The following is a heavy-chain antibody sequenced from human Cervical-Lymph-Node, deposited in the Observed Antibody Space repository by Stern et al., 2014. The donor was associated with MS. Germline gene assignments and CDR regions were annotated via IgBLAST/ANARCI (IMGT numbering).Heavy chain of an antibody. CDR2: IYWDDDK. CDR3: AHGLEIRLWAAY. D-gene: IGHD5-18*01. V-gene: IGHV2-5*02. Sequence: QVTLKESGPTLVKPTQTLTLTCTFSGFSLSTSGVGVGWIRQPPGKALEWLALIYWDDDKRYSPSLKSRLTITKDNSKKQVVLTMTNRDPVDTATYYCAHGLEIRLWAAYWGQGTLVTVSS. J-gene: IGHJ4*02. CDR1: GFSLSTSGVG.